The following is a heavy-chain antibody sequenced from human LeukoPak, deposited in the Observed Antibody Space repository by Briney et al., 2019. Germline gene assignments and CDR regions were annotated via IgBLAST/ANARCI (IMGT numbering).Heavy chain of an antibody. D-gene: IGHD6-13*01. CDR1: GGTFSSYA. CDR3: ASTIAAAGLIDY. Sequence: ASVKVSCKASGGTFSSYAISWVRQATGQGLEWMGWMNPNSGNTGYAQKFQGRVTMTRNTSISTAYMELSSLRSEDTAVYYCASTIAAAGLIDYWGQGTLVTVSS. J-gene: IGHJ4*02. V-gene: IGHV1-8*02. CDR2: MNPNSGNT.